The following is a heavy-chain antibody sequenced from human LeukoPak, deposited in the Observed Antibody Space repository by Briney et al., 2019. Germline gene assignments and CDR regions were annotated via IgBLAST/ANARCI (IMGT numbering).Heavy chain of an antibody. J-gene: IGHJ4*02. CDR2: ISYDGSNK. D-gene: IGHD4-17*01. V-gene: IGHV3-30-3*01. CDR3: AKEDTGSGDY. Sequence: GGSVSLSCAASGLTLSSYAMHGVRQAPGRGLEGVAVISYDGSNKYYADSVKGRFTISRDNSENTLYLQMNSLSAEDTAVYYCAKEDTGSGDYWGQGTLVTVSS. CDR1: GLTLSSYA.